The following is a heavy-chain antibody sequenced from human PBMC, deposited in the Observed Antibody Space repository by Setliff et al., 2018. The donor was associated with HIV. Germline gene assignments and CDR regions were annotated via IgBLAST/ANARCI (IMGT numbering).Heavy chain of an antibody. D-gene: IGHD3-22*01. CDR1: GYTFTSDH. CDR3: ARGGGSNGYFFDS. V-gene: IGHV1-46*01. CDR2: ITPSDGNT. J-gene: IGHJ4*02. Sequence: ASVKVSCKASGYTFTSDHLHWVRQAPGQGLEWMGMITPSDGNTNYEQKFQGRVTFSAGESTTTAYMELRSLKYEDAAVYYCARGGGSNGYFFDSWGQGTLVTVSS.